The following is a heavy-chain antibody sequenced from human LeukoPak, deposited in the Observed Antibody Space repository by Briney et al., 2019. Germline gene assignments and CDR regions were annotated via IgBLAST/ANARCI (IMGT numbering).Heavy chain of an antibody. D-gene: IGHD1-14*01. Sequence: SETLSLTCTVSGDSISSSSYYWGWIRQPPGKGLEWIGSIYYSGSTYYNPSLKSRVTISVDTSKNQFSLKLSSVTAADTAVYYCARDITGSSDYWGQGNLVTVSS. V-gene: IGHV4-39*07. J-gene: IGHJ4*02. CDR1: GDSISSSSYY. CDR3: ARDITGSSDY. CDR2: IYYSGST.